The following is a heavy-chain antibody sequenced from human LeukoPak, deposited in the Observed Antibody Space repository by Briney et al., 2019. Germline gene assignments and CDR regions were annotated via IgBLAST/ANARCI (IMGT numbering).Heavy chain of an antibody. CDR1: GFTFSSYW. J-gene: IGHJ4*02. D-gene: IGHD1-26*01. CDR2: IDTDGSFT. V-gene: IGHV3-74*01. CDR3: IRGTVGAPGNDY. Sequence: GGSLRLSCAASGFTFSSYWMHWVRQAPGKGLVWVSRIDTDGSFTSYADSVRGRFTISRDNTKNTLYLQMSSLRAEDTAVYYCIRGTVGAPGNDYWGQGTLVTVSS.